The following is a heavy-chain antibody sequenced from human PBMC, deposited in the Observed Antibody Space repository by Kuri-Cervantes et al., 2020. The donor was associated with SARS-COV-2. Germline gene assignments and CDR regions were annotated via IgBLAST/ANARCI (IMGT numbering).Heavy chain of an antibody. Sequence: SETLSLTCTVSGGSISSHYWSWIRQPPGKGLGWIGYIYYSGSTNYNPSLKSRVTISVDTSKNQFSLKLSSVTAADTAAYYCARAPVSAFDIWGQGTMVTVSS. J-gene: IGHJ3*02. CDR3: ARAPVSAFDI. CDR1: GGSISSHY. CDR2: IYYSGST. V-gene: IGHV4-59*11.